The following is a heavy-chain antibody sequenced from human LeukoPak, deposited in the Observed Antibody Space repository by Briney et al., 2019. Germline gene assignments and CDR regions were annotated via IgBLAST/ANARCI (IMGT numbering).Heavy chain of an antibody. V-gene: IGHV3-23*01. Sequence: GGSLRLSCAASGFTFSSYAMSWVRQAPGKGLEWVSAISGSGGSTYYADSVKGRFTISRDNSKNTLYLQMNSLRAEDTAVYYCAKVGGVWIVVVPAATFFDYWGQGTLVTVSS. J-gene: IGHJ4*02. CDR3: AKVGGVWIVVVPAATFFDY. CDR1: GFTFSSYA. D-gene: IGHD2-2*01. CDR2: ISGSGGST.